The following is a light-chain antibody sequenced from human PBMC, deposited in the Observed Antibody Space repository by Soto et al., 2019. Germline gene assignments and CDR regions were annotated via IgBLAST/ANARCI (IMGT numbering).Light chain of an antibody. V-gene: IGKV1-39*01. CDR1: QSISNY. CDR2: AAS. J-gene: IGKJ5*01. Sequence: DIQMTQSPSSLSASAGDRVTIACRASQSISNYLNWYQQRPGKAPKLLIYAASSLQSGVPSRFSGSGSGTDFTLTISSLQPEDFVTYYCLQHNSYPLTFGQGTRLEIK. CDR3: LQHNSYPLT.